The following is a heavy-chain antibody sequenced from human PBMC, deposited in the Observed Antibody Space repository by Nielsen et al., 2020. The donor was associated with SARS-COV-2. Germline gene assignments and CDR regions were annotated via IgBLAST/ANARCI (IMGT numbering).Heavy chain of an antibody. Sequence: GGSLRLSCAASGFTVSSNYMNWVRQAPGKGLEWVSYISSSSSTIYYADSVKGRFTISRDNAKNSLYLQMNSLRDEDTAVYYCASGGMATIGYWGQGTLVTVSS. CDR2: ISSSSSTI. CDR1: GFTVSSNY. CDR3: ASGGMATIGY. V-gene: IGHV3-48*02. D-gene: IGHD5-24*01. J-gene: IGHJ4*02.